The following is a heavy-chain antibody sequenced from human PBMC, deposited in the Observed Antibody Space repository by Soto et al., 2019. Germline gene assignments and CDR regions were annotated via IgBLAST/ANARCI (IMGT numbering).Heavy chain of an antibody. CDR3: ARVSRGGWPLDYYYYMDV. V-gene: IGHV4-34*01. J-gene: IGHJ6*03. Sequence: SETLSLTCAVYGGSFSGYYWSWIRQPPGKGLEWIGEINHSGSTNYNPSLKSRVTISVDTSKNQFSLKLSSVTAADTAVYYCARVSRGGWPLDYYYYMDVWGKGTTVTVS. D-gene: IGHD6-19*01. CDR1: GGSFSGYY. CDR2: INHSGST.